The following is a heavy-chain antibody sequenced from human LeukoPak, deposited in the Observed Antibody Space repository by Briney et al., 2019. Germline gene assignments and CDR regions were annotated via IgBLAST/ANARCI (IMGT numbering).Heavy chain of an antibody. J-gene: IGHJ4*02. CDR3: ARDFYHDSSGSSFDY. CDR2: ISSSGSTI. V-gene: IGHV3-48*03. CDR1: GFTFSSYE. D-gene: IGHD3-22*01. Sequence: PGGSLRLSCAASGFTFSSYEMNWVRQAPGKGLEWVSYISSSGSTIYYADSVKGRFTISRDNAKNSLYLQMNSLRAEDTAVYYCARDFYHDSSGSSFDYWGQGTLVTVSS.